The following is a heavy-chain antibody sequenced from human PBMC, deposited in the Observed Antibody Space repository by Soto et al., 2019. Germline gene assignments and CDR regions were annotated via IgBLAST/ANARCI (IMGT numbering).Heavy chain of an antibody. CDR3: AKSAGSNAYYPNDY. Sequence: PGGSLRLSCAASGFTFSIYAMSWVRQAPGKGLEWVSNISGSGDSAYYADSVKGRFTISRDNSKNTLYLQMNSLRAEDAAVYYCAKSAGSNAYYPNDYWGQGTLVTVSS. D-gene: IGHD3-16*01. V-gene: IGHV3-23*01. J-gene: IGHJ4*02. CDR1: GFTFSIYA. CDR2: ISGSGDSA.